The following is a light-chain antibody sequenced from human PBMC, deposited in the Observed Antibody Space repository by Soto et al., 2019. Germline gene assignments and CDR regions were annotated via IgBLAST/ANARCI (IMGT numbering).Light chain of an antibody. Sequence: DIQMTQSPSSLSASVGDRVTITCRASQGISNYLAWYQQNPGKVPKLLIYAASTLQSGVPSRFSGSGSCTDFSLTISSLQPVDVATYYCHKYNCGSRMFGQGTKVEIK. CDR2: AAS. V-gene: IGKV1-27*01. CDR1: QGISNY. CDR3: HKYNCGSRM. J-gene: IGKJ1*01.